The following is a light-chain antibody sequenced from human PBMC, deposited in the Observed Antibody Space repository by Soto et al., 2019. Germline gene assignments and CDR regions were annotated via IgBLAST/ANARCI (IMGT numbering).Light chain of an antibody. CDR3: QQSYSAPLFT. CDR1: QSIGSN. V-gene: IGKV1-39*01. CDR2: AAS. J-gene: IGKJ3*01. Sequence: DIQMTQSPSSLSASVGDRVTITCRASQSIGSNLNWYQQKLGKAPKFLIYAASSLHSGVPSRFRGSGSGTDFTLTINNLQPEDVATYYCQQSYSAPLFTFGPGTKVHIK.